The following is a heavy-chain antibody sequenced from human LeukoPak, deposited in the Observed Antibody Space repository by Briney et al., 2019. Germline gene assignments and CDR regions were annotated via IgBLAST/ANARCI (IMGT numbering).Heavy chain of an antibody. CDR1: GGSFSGYY. D-gene: IGHD2-2*01. V-gene: IGHV4-34*01. J-gene: IGHJ4*02. CDR2: INHSGST. CDR3: ARLEISSTSFFDY. Sequence: SETLSLTCAVYGGSFSGYYWSWIRPPPGKGLEWIGEINHSGSTNYNPSLTSRVTISVDTSKNQFSLKLSSVTAADTAVYYCARLEISSTSFFDYWGQGTLVTVSS.